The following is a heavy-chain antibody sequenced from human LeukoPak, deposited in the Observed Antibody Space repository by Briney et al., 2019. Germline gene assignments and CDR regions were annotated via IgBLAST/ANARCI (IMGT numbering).Heavy chain of an antibody. CDR2: IFHTGST. D-gene: IGHD6-6*01. CDR3: ARHSGYSSSSGPEDY. J-gene: IGHJ4*02. V-gene: IGHV4-59*08. CDR1: GASTSGHY. Sequence: PSETLSLTCTVSGASTSGHYWNWIRQSPGKGLEWIGYIFHTGSTNYNPSLKSRVTISVDKSKNQFSLKMNSVSAADTAVYYCARHSGYSSSSGPEDYWGQGTLVTVSS.